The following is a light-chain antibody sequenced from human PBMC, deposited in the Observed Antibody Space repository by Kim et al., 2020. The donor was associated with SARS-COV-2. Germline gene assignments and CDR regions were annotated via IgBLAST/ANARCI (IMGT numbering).Light chain of an antibody. Sequence: QLVLTQPPSASGTPGQRVTISCSGDFSNIGDYYVYWYQQLPGTAPKLLIYADNLRPSGVPDRFSGSKSGTSASLAISGLRSEDEADYYCAAWDDSLSGLCIFGGGTQLTVL. CDR2: ADN. V-gene: IGLV1-47*01. J-gene: IGLJ2*01. CDR1: FSNIGDYY. CDR3: AAWDDSLSGLCI.